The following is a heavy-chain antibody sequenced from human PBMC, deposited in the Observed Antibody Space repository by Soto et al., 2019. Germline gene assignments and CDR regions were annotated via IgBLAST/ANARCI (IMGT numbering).Heavy chain of an antibody. J-gene: IGHJ4*02. Sequence: EVQLVESGGGVVQPGGSLRLSCAASGFTFSSHWMTWVRQAPGKGLEWVADINDDGSEKYYVDSVKGRFTISRDNAKNSLDLKMNSLRAEDTAVFYCARGDNPEYWGQGTLVTVSS. CDR3: ARGDNPEY. CDR1: GFTFSSHW. D-gene: IGHD1-1*01. CDR2: INDDGSEK. V-gene: IGHV3-7*01.